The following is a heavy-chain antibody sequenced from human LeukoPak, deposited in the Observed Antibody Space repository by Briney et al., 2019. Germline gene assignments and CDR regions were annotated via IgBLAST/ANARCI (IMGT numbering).Heavy chain of an antibody. CDR1: GYTFTGYY. D-gene: IGHD3-22*01. J-gene: IGHJ6*03. CDR3: ARDRLRDSSGYYYYYYYMDV. Sequence: EASVKVSCKASGYTFTGYYMHWVRQAPGQGLEWMGWINPNSGGTNYAQKFQGRVTMTRDTSISTAYMELSRLRSDDTAVYYCARDRLRDSSGYYYYYYYMDVWGKGTTVTVSS. V-gene: IGHV1-2*02. CDR2: INPNSGGT.